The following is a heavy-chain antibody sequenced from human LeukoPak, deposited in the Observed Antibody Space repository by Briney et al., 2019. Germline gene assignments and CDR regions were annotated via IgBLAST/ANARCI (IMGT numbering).Heavy chain of an antibody. CDR2: ISSSSSYI. CDR1: GFTFSSYS. CDR3: ATTPYETYYYDSSGYRTHDY. J-gene: IGHJ4*02. Sequence: PGGSLRLSCAASGFTFSSYSMNRVRQAPGKGLEWVSSISSSSSYIYYADSVKGRFTISRDNAKNSLYLQMNSLRAEDTAVYYCATTPYETYYYDSSGYRTHDYWGQGTLVTVSS. D-gene: IGHD3-22*01. V-gene: IGHV3-21*01.